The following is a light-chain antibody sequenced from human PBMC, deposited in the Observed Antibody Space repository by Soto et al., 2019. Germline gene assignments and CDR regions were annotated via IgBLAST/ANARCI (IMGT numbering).Light chain of an antibody. Sequence: EIVLTQSPDLLSVSPGERASLSCRASQTVGASLAWYQQKPGQAPRLLFYRISTRATGIPARFSGSGSGTEFTLTINSLQSEDVAVYYCQKHSQWPITSVQGTRLEIK. CDR1: QTVGAS. V-gene: IGKV3D-15*01. J-gene: IGKJ5*01. CDR2: RIS. CDR3: QKHSQWPIT.